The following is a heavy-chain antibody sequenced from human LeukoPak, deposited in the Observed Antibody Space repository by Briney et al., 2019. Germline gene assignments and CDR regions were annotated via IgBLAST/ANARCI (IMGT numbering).Heavy chain of an antibody. CDR2: IYTSGST. J-gene: IGHJ5*02. D-gene: IGHD2-2*01. Sequence: SETLSLTCTVSGGSISSYYWSWIRQPAGKGLEWIGRIYTSGSTNYNPSLNSRVTMSVDTSKNQFSLKLSSVTAADTAVYYCARIRYCSSTSCYAGVHWFDPWGQGTLVTVSS. V-gene: IGHV4-4*07. CDR3: ARIRYCSSTSCYAGVHWFDP. CDR1: GGSISSYY.